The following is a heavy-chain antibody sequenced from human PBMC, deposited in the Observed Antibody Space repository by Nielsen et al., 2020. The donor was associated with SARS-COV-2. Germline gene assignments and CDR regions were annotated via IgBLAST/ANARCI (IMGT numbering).Heavy chain of an antibody. Sequence: GGSLRLSCVASGFTFSDYNMNWVRQAPGKGLEWISYISTGSPTKYYSDSVKGRFTISRDNGKNSLYLQMNSLRVDDTAVYYCARDTRAFDIWGLGTMVAVSS. V-gene: IGHV3-48*01. CDR3: ARDTRAFDI. CDR2: ISTGSPTK. D-gene: IGHD2-15*01. CDR1: GFTFSDYN. J-gene: IGHJ3*02.